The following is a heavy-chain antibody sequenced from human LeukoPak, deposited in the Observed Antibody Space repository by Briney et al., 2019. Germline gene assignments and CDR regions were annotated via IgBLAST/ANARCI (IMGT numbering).Heavy chain of an antibody. V-gene: IGHV1-2*02. D-gene: IGHD4-17*01. CDR3: ARRPSDYGDYTYYYYYMDV. J-gene: IGHJ6*03. Sequence: ASVKVSCKASGYIFTGYYLHWVRQAPGQGLEWMGWINPNSGGTNYAQKFQGRVTMTRDTPISTAYMELSRLRSDDTAVYYCARRPSDYGDYTYYYYYMDVWGKGTTVTVSS. CDR1: GYIFTGYY. CDR2: INPNSGGT.